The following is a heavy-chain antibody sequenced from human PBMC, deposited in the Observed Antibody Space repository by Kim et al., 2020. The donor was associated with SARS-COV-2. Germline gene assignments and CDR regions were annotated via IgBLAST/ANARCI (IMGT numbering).Heavy chain of an antibody. V-gene: IGHV4-59*13. D-gene: IGHD4-17*01. Sequence: SETLSLTCTVSGGSISSYYWSWIRQPPGKGLEWIGYIYYSGSTNYNPSLKSRVTISVDTSKNQFSLKLSSVTAADTAVYYCAINTAPYYYGMDVWGQGTTVTVSS. CDR2: IYYSGST. CDR1: GGSISSYY. CDR3: AINTAPYYYGMDV. J-gene: IGHJ6*02.